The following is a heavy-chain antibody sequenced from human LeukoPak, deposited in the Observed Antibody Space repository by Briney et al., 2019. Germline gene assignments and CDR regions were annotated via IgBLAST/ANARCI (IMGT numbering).Heavy chain of an antibody. CDR1: GFTFSSYW. CDR3: ARDVVVVDATSAFDI. V-gene: IGHV3-7*01. D-gene: IGHD2-15*01. Sequence: GGSLRLSCAASGFTFSSYWMSWVRQAPGKGLEWVANIKKDGSEKYYVDSVKGRLTISRDNAKNSLYLQMNSLRAEDTAVYYCARDVVVVDATSAFDIWGQGTMVTVSS. CDR2: IKKDGSEK. J-gene: IGHJ3*02.